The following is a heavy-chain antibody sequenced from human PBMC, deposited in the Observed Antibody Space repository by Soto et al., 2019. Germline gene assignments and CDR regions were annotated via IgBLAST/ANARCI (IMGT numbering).Heavy chain of an antibody. CDR2: INSDGSST. CDR3: SSGHCTNGVCRGYYFDY. CDR1: GFTFSSYW. J-gene: IGHJ4*02. D-gene: IGHD2-8*01. Sequence: EVQLVESGGGLVQPGGSLRLSCAASGFTFSSYWMHWVRQAPGKGLVWVSRINSDGSSTTYADSVKGRFTISRDNAKKALYLQMNSPRAEDTAVYYCSSGHCTNGVCRGYYFDYWGQGTLVTVSS. V-gene: IGHV3-74*01.